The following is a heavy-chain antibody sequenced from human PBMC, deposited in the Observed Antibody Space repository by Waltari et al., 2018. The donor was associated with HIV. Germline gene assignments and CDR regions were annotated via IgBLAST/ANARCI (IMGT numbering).Heavy chain of an antibody. D-gene: IGHD5-12*01. V-gene: IGHV3-7*01. J-gene: IGHJ6*02. Sequence: EVQVVESGGGLVQPGGSLRLSCDGFGFTFSSHSMSWVRQAPGKGLEWGANIKHDGSERYFVDSVKGRFAISRDNANNSLFLQMNSLRAEDTAVYYCARDVMGIVAKPYGVDVWGQGTTVTVSS. CDR1: GFTFSSHS. CDR3: ARDVMGIVAKPYGVDV. CDR2: IKHDGSER.